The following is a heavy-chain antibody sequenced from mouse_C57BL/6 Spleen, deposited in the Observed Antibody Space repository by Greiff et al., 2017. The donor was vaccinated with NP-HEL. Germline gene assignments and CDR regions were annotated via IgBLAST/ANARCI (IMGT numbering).Heavy chain of an antibody. V-gene: IGHV14-4*01. CDR3: TTDTTVVFDY. Sequence: EVKLQESGAELVRPGASVKLSCTASGFNIKDDYMHWVKQRPEQGLEWIGWIDPANGDTEYASKFQGKATITADTSSNTAYLQLSSLTSEDTAVYYCTTDTTVVFDYWGQGTTLTVSS. CDR2: IDPANGDT. CDR1: GFNIKDDY. J-gene: IGHJ2*01. D-gene: IGHD1-1*01.